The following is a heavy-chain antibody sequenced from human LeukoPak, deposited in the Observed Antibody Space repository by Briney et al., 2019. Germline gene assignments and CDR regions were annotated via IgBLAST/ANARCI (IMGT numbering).Heavy chain of an antibody. D-gene: IGHD6-19*01. V-gene: IGHV4-59*08. J-gene: IGHJ3*02. Sequence: PSETLSLTCTVSGGSISGYYWSWIRQPPGKGLEWIGYIHYSGSTNYNPSLKSRVAISADTSKNQFFLSLTSVTAADTAVYYCARPYGSSWYAAFHIWGQGTMVTVSS. CDR2: IHYSGST. CDR1: GGSISGYY. CDR3: ARPYGSSWYAAFHI.